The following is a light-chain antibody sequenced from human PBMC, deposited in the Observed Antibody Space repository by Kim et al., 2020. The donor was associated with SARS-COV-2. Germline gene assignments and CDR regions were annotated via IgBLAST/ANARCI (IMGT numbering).Light chain of an antibody. V-gene: IGLV1-40*01. CDR1: SSNVGAGYE. CDR2: GNN. J-gene: IGLJ3*02. Sequence: VSISCTGSSSNVGAGYEVHWYQQRAGTAPQLLIYGNNNRPSGVPDRCSGSNSGTSASLAITGLQAEDEADYYCQSYDRSLSGFWVFGGGTQLTVL. CDR3: QSYDRSLSGFWV.